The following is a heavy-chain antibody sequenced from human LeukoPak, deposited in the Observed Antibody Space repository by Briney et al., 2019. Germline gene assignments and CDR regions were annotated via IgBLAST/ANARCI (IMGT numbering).Heavy chain of an antibody. D-gene: IGHD4-17*01. J-gene: IGHJ4*02. CDR3: ARVRSPYGEFDY. CDR2: TYYRSKVYN. Sequence: SQTLSLTCAVSGDIVSSNSAAWNWIRQSPSRGLEWLVRTYYRSKVYNDYAGTVKNRITINPDTSKNQFSLQLNSVTPEDMAVYYCARVRSPYGEFDYWGQGTLVTVSS. CDR1: GDIVSSNSAA. V-gene: IGHV6-1*01.